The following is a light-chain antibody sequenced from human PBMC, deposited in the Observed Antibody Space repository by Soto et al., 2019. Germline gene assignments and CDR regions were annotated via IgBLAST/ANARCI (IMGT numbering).Light chain of an antibody. CDR2: DAS. Sequence: DIQMTQSPSTLSASVGDRVTITCRASQSISSWLAWYQQKPGKAPNLLIYDASSLESGVPSRFSGRGFGTEFTLTISSLQPDDFATYYCQQYNGYSSFGQGTKVDIK. V-gene: IGKV1-5*01. CDR1: QSISSW. CDR3: QQYNGYSS. J-gene: IGKJ1*01.